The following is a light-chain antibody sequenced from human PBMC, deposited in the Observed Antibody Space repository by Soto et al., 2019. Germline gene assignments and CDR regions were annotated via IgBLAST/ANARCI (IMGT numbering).Light chain of an antibody. CDR3: SSYTMNCTLV. Sequence: QSALTQPASVSGSPGQSITISCTGTSSDIGTFNYVSWYQQQPGKAPQLIIYGVSDRPSGVSNRFSGSKSDNTASLTISGLQSEDEADYYCSSYTMNCTLVFGGGTKLTVL. J-gene: IGLJ3*02. V-gene: IGLV2-14*01. CDR1: SSDIGTFNY. CDR2: GVS.